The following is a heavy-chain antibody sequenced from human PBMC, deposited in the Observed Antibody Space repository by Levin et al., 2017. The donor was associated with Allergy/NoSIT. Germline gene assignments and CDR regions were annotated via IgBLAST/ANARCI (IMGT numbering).Heavy chain of an antibody. V-gene: IGHV4-39*01. CDR1: GGSISSSSYY. CDR2: IYYSGST. CDR3: ARRGDSKNFDY. D-gene: IGHD4-17*01. J-gene: IGHJ4*02. Sequence: SETLSLTCTVSGGSISSSSYYWGWIRQPPGKGLEWIGSIYYSGSTYYNPSLKSRVTISVDTSKNQFSLKLSSVTAADTAVYYGARRGDSKNFDYWGQGTLVTVSS.